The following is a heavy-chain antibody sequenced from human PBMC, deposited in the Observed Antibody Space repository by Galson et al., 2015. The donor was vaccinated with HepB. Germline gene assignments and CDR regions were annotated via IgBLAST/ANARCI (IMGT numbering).Heavy chain of an antibody. D-gene: IGHD6-19*01. CDR2: ISAYNGNT. Sequence: SVKVSCKASGGTFSSYAISWVRQAPGQGLEWMGWISAYNGNTNYAQKLQGRVTMTTDTSTSTAYMELRSLRSDDTAVYYCARADSSGWPYYYYYYMDVWGKGTTVTVPS. CDR3: ARADSSGWPYYYYYYMDV. CDR1: GGTFSSYA. V-gene: IGHV1-18*01. J-gene: IGHJ6*03.